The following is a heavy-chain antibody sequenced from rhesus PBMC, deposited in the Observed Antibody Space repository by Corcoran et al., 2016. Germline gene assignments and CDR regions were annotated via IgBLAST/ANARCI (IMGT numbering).Heavy chain of an antibody. Sequence: QVQLQESGPGLVKPSETLSLTCAVSGGSISSGYYYWSWIRQPPRKGLEWIGRISGSGGRTDYNPPLKSRVTISTDTSKNQFSLKLSSVTAADTDVYYGARDRWGDYKSDCWGQGVLVTVSS. V-gene: IGHV4-173*01. J-gene: IGHJ4*01. D-gene: IGHD3-34*01. CDR1: GGSISSGYYY. CDR2: ISGSGGRT. CDR3: ARDRWGDYKSDC.